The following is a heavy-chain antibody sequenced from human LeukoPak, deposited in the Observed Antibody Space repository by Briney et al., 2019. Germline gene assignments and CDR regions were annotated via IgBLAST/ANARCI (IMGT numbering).Heavy chain of an antibody. D-gene: IGHD4/OR15-4a*01. J-gene: IGHJ4*02. CDR1: GYSFTGYN. V-gene: IGHV1-2*02. Sequence: GASVKVSCKASGYSFTGYNMHWVRQAPGQGLEWMGWINTNSGDTNYAQKFQGRLTMTSDTSISTAYMELNRLTSDDTAVYYCARGEGPTHLGALWGQGALVTVSS. CDR3: ARGEGPTHLGAL. CDR2: INTNSGDT.